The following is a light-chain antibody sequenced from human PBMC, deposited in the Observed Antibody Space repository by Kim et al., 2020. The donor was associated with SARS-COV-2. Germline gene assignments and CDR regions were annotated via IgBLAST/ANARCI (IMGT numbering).Light chain of an antibody. Sequence: DIQMTQSPSSLSASVGDRVTITCRASQSISSYFNWYQQKPGKAPKLLIYAASSLQSGVPSRFSGSGSGTDFTLTISSLQPEDFATYYCQQSYRTPRTFGQGTKVDI. CDR2: AAS. V-gene: IGKV1-39*01. CDR3: QQSYRTPRT. CDR1: QSISSY. J-gene: IGKJ1*01.